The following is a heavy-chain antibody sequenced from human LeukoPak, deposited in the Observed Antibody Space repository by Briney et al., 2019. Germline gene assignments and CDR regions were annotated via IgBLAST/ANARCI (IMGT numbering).Heavy chain of an antibody. CDR1: GFTFSSYG. CDR2: ISYDGSNK. CDR3: ARGGDSSAFNWFDP. V-gene: IGHV3-30*03. J-gene: IGHJ5*02. D-gene: IGHD3-22*01. Sequence: PGRSLRLSCAASGFTFSSYGMHWVRQAPGKGLEWVTVISYDGSNKYYADSVKGRFTISRDNAKNTLYLQMNSLRAEDTAVYYCARGGDSSAFNWFDPWGQGTLVTVSS.